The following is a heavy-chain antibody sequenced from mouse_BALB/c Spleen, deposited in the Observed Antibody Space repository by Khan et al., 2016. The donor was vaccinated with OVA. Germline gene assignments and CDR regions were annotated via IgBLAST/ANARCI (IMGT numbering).Heavy chain of an antibody. J-gene: IGHJ4*01. D-gene: IGHD2-4*01. CDR1: GFSLTSYG. V-gene: IGHV2-6*02. Sequence: VQLKESGPGLVAPSQSLSITCTVSGFSLTSYGVHWVRQPPGQGLEWLVVIWSDGSTNYNSVLKSRLSISKDNSKSQVFLKMNSLQTDDTAIYYSARWFDDYSSLYAMDYWGQGTSVTVSS. CDR2: IWSDGST. CDR3: ARWFDDYSSLYAMDY.